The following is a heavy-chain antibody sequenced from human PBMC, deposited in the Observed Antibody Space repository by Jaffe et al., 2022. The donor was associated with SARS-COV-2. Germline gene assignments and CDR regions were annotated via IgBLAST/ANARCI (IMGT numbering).Heavy chain of an antibody. CDR3: ARSIWFGEFVDY. CDR1: GFTFSGFW. Sequence: EVQLVEAGGGLIQPGGSLRLSCAASGFTFSGFWMTWVRQAPGKGLEWVANIKQDGTERYYVDSVKGRCTISRDNAKNSLYLQMNSLRVEDTAVYYCARSIWFGEFVDYWGQGTLVTVAS. CDR2: IKQDGTER. D-gene: IGHD3-10*01. V-gene: IGHV3-7*01. J-gene: IGHJ4*02.